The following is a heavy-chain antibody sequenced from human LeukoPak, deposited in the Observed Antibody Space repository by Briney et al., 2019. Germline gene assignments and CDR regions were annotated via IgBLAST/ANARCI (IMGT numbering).Heavy chain of an antibody. CDR2: IIPIFGTA. J-gene: IGHJ2*01. CDR3: ARDSGSGMAYCCGDCPWYFDL. D-gene: IGHD2-21*02. CDR1: GGTFSSYA. V-gene: IGHV1-69*13. Sequence: SVKVSCKASGGTFSSYAISWVRQAPGKGLEWMGGIIPIFGTANYAQKFQGRVTITADASTSTAYMELRSLRSDDTAVYYCARDSGSGMAYCCGDCPWYFDLWGRGTLVTVSS.